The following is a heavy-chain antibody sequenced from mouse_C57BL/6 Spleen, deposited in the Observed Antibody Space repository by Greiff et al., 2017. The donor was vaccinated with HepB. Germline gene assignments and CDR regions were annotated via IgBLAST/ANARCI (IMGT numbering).Heavy chain of an antibody. D-gene: IGHD1-1*01. CDR2: IWSGGST. CDR1: GFSFTSYG. V-gene: IGHV2-2*01. Sequence: QVQLKESGPGLVQPSQSLSITCTVSGFSFTSYGVHWVRQSPGKGLEWLGVIWSGGSTDYNAAFISRLSISKDNSKSQVFFKMNSLQADDTAIYYCAINLYYYGSSYGYFDVWGTGTTVTVSS. CDR3: AINLYYYGSSYGYFDV. J-gene: IGHJ1*03.